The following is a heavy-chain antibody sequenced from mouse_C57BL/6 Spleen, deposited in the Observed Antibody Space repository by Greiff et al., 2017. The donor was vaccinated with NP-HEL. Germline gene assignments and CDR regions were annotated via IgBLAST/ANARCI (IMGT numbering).Heavy chain of an antibody. Sequence: QVTLKVSGAELARPGASVKLSCKASGYTFTSYGISWVKQRTGQGLEWIGEIYPRSGNTYYNEKFKGKATLTADKSSSTAYMELRSLTSEDSAVYFCARIYYDYDPYFDYWGQGTTLTVSS. CDR1: GYTFTSYG. CDR2: IYPRSGNT. D-gene: IGHD2-4*01. CDR3: ARIYYDYDPYFDY. V-gene: IGHV1-81*01. J-gene: IGHJ2*01.